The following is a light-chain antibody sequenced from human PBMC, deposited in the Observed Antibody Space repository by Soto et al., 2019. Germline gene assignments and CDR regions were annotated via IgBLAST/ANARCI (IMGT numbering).Light chain of an antibody. Sequence: EVVLTQSTGTLSLSPGERATLSCRASQNVYINSLAWYQQKPGQPPRLLIYGASTRAAAIPDRFSGSGSGAEFALSIDGLEPEDFAIYYCQQYGDSPLTFGPGTRVD. CDR3: QQYGDSPLT. J-gene: IGKJ3*01. CDR1: QNVYINS. CDR2: GAS. V-gene: IGKV3-20*01.